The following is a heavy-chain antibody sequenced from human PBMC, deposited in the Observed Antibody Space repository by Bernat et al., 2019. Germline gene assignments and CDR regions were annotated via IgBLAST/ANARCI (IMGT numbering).Heavy chain of an antibody. CDR3: TGYYYGSGSYRSPFDY. CDR2: IRSKANSYAT. CDR1: GFTFSGSA. Sequence: EVQLVESGGGLVQPGGSLKLSCAASGFTFSGSAMHWVRQASGKGLEWVGRIRSKANSYATAYAASVKGRFTISRDDSKNTAYLQMNSLKTEDTAVYYCTGYYYGSGSYRSPFDYWGQGTLVTVSS. D-gene: IGHD3-10*01. V-gene: IGHV3-73*02. J-gene: IGHJ4*02.